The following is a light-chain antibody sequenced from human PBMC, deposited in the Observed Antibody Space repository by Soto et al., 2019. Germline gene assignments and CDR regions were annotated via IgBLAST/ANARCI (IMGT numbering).Light chain of an antibody. CDR1: ETINTW. J-gene: IGKJ1*01. CDR3: QQYNSYWT. CDR2: DAY. Sequence: IQMTQSPSTLSASVGDRVTITWRASETINTWLAWYQQKPGKAPKLLVYDAYSLQSGVPSRFSGSGSGTEFTLTISSLQPDDSATYYCQQYNSYWTFGPGTKV. V-gene: IGKV1-5*01.